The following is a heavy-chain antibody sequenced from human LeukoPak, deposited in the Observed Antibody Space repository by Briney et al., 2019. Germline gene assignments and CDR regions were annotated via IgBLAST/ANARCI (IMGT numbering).Heavy chain of an antibody. CDR3: AKLTLGYCSSTSCYPDY. J-gene: IGHJ4*02. CDR1: GFTFSSYA. Sequence: GGSLRLSCAASGFTFSSYAMSWVRQAPGKGLEWVSAISCSGGSTYYADSVKGRFTISRDNSKNTLYLQMNSLRAEDTAVYYCAKLTLGYCSSTSCYPDYWGQGTLVTVSS. V-gene: IGHV3-23*01. CDR2: ISCSGGST. D-gene: IGHD2-2*01.